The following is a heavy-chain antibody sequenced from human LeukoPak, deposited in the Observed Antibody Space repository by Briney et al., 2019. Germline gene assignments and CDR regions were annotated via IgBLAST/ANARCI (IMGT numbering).Heavy chain of an antibody. CDR2: IIPILGIA. J-gene: IGHJ4*02. CDR1: GGTFSSYA. CDR3: ARGGVAVGVY. D-gene: IGHD6-19*01. Sequence: ASVKVSCKASGGTFSSYAISWVRQTPGQGLEWMGRIIPILGIANYVQKFQGRVTITADKSTSTAYMELSSLRSEDTAVYYCARGGVAVGVYWGQGTLVTVSS. V-gene: IGHV1-69*04.